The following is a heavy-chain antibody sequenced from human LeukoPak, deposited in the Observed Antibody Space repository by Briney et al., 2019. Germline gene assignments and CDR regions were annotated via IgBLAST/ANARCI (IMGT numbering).Heavy chain of an antibody. V-gene: IGHV3-33*01. Sequence: QTGGSLRLSCAASGFTFSSYGMHWVRQAPGKGLEWVAVIWYDGSNKYYADSVKGRFTISRDNAKNSLYLQMNSLRAEDTAVYYCARDGPDYYYDSSGYYYYYGMDVWGQGTTVTVSS. D-gene: IGHD3-22*01. CDR3: ARDGPDYYYDSSGYYYYYGMDV. CDR2: IWYDGSNK. J-gene: IGHJ6*02. CDR1: GFTFSSYG.